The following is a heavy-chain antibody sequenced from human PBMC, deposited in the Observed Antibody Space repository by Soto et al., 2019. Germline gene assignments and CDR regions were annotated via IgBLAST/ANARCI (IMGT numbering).Heavy chain of an antibody. D-gene: IGHD4-17*01. V-gene: IGHV2-5*02. CDR1: GFSLSTSGVG. CDR3: AHSLVDDYGDSRAYFDY. CDR2: IYWDDDK. J-gene: IGHJ4*02. Sequence: QITLKESGPTLVKPTQTLTLTCTFSGFSLSTSGVGVGWIRQPPGKALEWLALIYWDDDKRYSPSLKSRLTIPKDTSKNQVVLTMTNMDPVDTATYYCAHSLVDDYGDSRAYFDYWGQGTLVTVSS.